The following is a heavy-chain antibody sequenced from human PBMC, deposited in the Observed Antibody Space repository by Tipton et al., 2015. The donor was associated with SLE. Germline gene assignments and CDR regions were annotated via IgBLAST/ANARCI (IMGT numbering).Heavy chain of an antibody. V-gene: IGHV4-38-2*01. CDR2: IYHSGST. D-gene: IGHD3/OR15-3a*01. J-gene: IGHJ6*02. CDR1: GYSISSVYY. CDR3: ARGGLGYYYYGMDV. Sequence: TLSLTCAVSGYSISSVYYWGWIRQPPGKGLEWIGSIYHSGSTYYNPSLKSRVTISVDTSKNQFSLQLNSVTPEDTAVYYCARGGLGYYYYGMDVWGQGTTVTVSS.